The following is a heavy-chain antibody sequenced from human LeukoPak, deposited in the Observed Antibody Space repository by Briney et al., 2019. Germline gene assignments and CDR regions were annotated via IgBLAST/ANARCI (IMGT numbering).Heavy chain of an antibody. D-gene: IGHD3-22*01. J-gene: IGHJ4*02. Sequence: PGGSLRLSCAASGFTFSGSAVHWVRQASGKGLEWVGRIRSKANSYATAYAASVKGRFTISRDDSKNTAYLQMNSLKTEDTAVYYCTSGPFSYYYDSSGYYYNIDYWGQGTLVTVSS. V-gene: IGHV3-73*01. CDR3: TSGPFSYYYDSSGYYYNIDY. CDR1: GFTFSGSA. CDR2: IRSKANSYAT.